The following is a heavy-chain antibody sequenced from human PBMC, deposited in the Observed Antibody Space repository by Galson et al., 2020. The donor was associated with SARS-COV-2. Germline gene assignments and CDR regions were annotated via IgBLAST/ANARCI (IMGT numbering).Heavy chain of an antibody. D-gene: IGHD2-2*01. CDR2: INPNSGGT. V-gene: IGHV1-2*04. CDR3: ARAGYCSSTSCHNWFGP. Sequence: ASVKVSCKASGYTFTDYYMHWVRQAPGKGLEWMGWINPNSGGTNLAQKFQGWVTMTRDTSIITAYMELSRLRSDDTAVYYCARAGYCSSTSCHNWFGPWGQGTLVTVSS. CDR1: GYTFTDYY. J-gene: IGHJ5*02.